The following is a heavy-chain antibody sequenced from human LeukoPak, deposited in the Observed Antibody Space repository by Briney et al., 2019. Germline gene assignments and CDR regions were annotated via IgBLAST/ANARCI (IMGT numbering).Heavy chain of an antibody. Sequence: TGGSLRLSCTASGFTFSSYSMHWVRQAPGKGLERVAVISYDGSNKKYADSVKGRFTISRDNAKNSLYLQMNSLRAEDTALYYCAKDRIQGGVGATSFDYWGQGTLVTVSS. CDR2: ISYDGSNK. CDR3: AKDRIQGGVGATSFDY. CDR1: GFTFSSYS. V-gene: IGHV3-30*04. D-gene: IGHD1-26*01. J-gene: IGHJ4*02.